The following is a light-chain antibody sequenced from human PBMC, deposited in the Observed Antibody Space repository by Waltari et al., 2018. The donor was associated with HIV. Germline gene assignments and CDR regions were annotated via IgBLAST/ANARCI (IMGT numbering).Light chain of an antibody. CDR3: CSYAGSYRGV. J-gene: IGLJ2*01. Sequence: QSALTHPRSVSGSPGQSVTISCTGTSRDVGGYIYVSWYQQHPGKAPKLIIYDVSKRPSRVPDRFSGSQSGNTASLTISGLQAEDEADYYCCSYAGSYRGVFGGVTKLTVL. CDR1: SRDVGGYIY. CDR2: DVS. V-gene: IGLV2-11*01.